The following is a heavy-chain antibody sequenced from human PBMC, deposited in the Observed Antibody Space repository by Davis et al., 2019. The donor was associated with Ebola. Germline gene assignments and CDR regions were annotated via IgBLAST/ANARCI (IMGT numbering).Heavy chain of an antibody. CDR3: ARDGQRNQYYDVLTGYHYYSMDV. J-gene: IGHJ6*02. CDR2: IRSKANSYAT. CDR1: GFTFSGSA. D-gene: IGHD3-9*01. Sequence: GESLKISCAASGFTFSGSAMHWVRQASGKGLEWVGRIRSKANSYATAYAASVKGRFTISRDDSKNTTYLQMNSLKTEDTAVYYCARDGQRNQYYDVLTGYHYYSMDVWGQGTTVTVSS. V-gene: IGHV3-73*01.